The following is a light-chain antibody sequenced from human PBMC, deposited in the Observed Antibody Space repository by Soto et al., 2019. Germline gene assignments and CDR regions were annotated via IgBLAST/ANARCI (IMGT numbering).Light chain of an antibody. Sequence: DIQMTQSPSSLPASVGDRVTITCRASQSISTYLNWYQQKPGKAPKLLIYAASSLQSGVPSRFSASGSGTDFTLTISSLQPEDFATYYCQQSYSTPLTFGGGTKVDIK. V-gene: IGKV1-39*01. J-gene: IGKJ4*01. CDR3: QQSYSTPLT. CDR2: AAS. CDR1: QSISTY.